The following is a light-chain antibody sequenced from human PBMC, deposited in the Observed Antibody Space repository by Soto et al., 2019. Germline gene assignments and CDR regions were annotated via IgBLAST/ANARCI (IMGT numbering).Light chain of an antibody. CDR3: QQYHHWPVT. Sequence: EIVMTQSPATLSVSPGDRVTLSCWARQRMYTNLAWYQHTPGQAPRLLISGASTGATGLPSRFSGSGSGTDFTLTIDSMQYEDVAVYYCQQYHHWPVTFGGGTKGEIK. CDR1: QRMYTN. J-gene: IGKJ4*01. CDR2: GAS. V-gene: IGKV3-15*01.